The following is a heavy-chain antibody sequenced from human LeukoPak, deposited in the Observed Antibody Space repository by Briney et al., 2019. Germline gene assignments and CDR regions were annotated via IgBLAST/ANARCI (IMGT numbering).Heavy chain of an antibody. V-gene: IGHV3-23*01. D-gene: IGHD6-6*01. CDR3: ANSYTSSSRTPFDS. Sequence: GGSLRLSCAASGFTFSNYAMTWVRQAPGKGLVRVSSISGSGGSTYYADSVKGRFTISRDNSKNTVFLLLNSLRAEDTALYYCANSYTSSSRTPFDSWGQGTLVTVSS. CDR1: GFTFSNYA. CDR2: ISGSGGST. J-gene: IGHJ4*02.